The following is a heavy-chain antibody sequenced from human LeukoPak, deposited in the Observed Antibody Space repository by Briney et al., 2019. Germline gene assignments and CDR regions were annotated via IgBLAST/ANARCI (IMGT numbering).Heavy chain of an antibody. CDR2: IIPIFGTA. CDR3: VRSIQLWLGYFDY. D-gene: IGHD5-18*01. V-gene: IGHV1-69*05. CDR1: GGTFSSYA. Sequence: SVKVSCKASGGTFSSYAISWLRQAPGQGLGWMGGIIPIFGTANYAQKFQGRVTITTDESTSTAYMELSRLRSEDTAVYYCVRSIQLWLGYFDYWGQGTLVTVSS. J-gene: IGHJ4*02.